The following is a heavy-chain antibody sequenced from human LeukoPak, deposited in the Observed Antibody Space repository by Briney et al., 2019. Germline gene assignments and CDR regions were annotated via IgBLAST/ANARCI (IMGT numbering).Heavy chain of an antibody. Sequence: SETLSLTCTVSGGSISSSSYHWGWIRQPPGKGLEWIGSIYYSGSTYYNPSLKSRVTISVDTSKNQFSLKLSSVTAADTAVYYCAGSGWLFDYWGQGTLVTVSS. V-gene: IGHV4-39*01. D-gene: IGHD6-19*01. CDR3: AGSGWLFDY. J-gene: IGHJ4*02. CDR1: GGSISSSSYH. CDR2: IYYSGST.